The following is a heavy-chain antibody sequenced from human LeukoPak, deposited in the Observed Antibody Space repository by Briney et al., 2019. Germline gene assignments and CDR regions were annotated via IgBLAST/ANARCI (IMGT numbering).Heavy chain of an antibody. CDR3: ARDYYDSSGYFPLRY. D-gene: IGHD3-22*01. V-gene: IGHV4-34*01. J-gene: IGHJ4*02. CDR1: GGSFSGYY. Sequence: SETLSLTCAVYGGSFSGYYWSWIRQPPGKGLEWIGEINHSGSTNYNPSLKSRVTISVDTSKNQFSLKLSSVTAADTAVYYCARDYYDSSGYFPLRYWGQGTLVTVSS. CDR2: INHSGST.